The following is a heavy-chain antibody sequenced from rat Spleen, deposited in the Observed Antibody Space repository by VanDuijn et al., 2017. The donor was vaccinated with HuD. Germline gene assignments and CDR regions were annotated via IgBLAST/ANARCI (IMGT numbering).Heavy chain of an antibody. D-gene: IGHD4-2*01. Sequence: QVQLKESGPGLVQPSQTLSLICTVSGFSLISHSVHWVRQPPGKGLEWMGIIWTGGSTDYNSALKSRLSISRDTSKSQVFLKMNSLQTEDIATYYCAREGIEYYFDYWGQGVMVTVSS. V-gene: IGHV2-30*01. CDR2: IWTGGST. J-gene: IGHJ2*01. CDR3: AREGIEYYFDY. CDR1: GFSLISHS.